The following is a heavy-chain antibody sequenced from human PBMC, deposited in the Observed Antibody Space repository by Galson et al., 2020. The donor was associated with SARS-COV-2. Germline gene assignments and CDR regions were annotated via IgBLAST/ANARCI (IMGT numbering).Heavy chain of an antibody. CDR1: GYTFTTNG. V-gene: IGHV1-18*01. Sequence: GESLKISCKTSGYTFTTNGIKWVRQAPGQGLEWMGWISGHNGNTNYAQNLQGRVTMTTDTSTSTAYMELRSLKSDDTAVYYCARGAGMTTVVSPQVYWGQGTLVTVSS. J-gene: IGHJ4*02. D-gene: IGHD4-4*01. CDR2: ISGHNGNT. CDR3: ARGAGMTTVVSPQVY.